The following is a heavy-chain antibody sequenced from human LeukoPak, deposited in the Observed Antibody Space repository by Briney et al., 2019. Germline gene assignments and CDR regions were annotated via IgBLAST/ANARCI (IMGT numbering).Heavy chain of an antibody. J-gene: IGHJ3*02. CDR3: ARVTGIAAAFDI. Sequence: SETLSLTCTVSGGSISSSSYYWGWIRQPPGKGLEWIGSIYYSGSTYYNPSLKSRVTISVDTSKNQFSLKLSSVTAADTAVYYCARVTGIAAAFDIWGQGTMVTVSS. D-gene: IGHD6-13*01. CDR1: GGSISSSSYY. CDR2: IYYSGST. V-gene: IGHV4-39*07.